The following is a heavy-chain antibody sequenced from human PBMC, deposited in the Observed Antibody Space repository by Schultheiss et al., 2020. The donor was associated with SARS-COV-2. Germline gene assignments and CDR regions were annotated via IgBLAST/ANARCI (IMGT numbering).Heavy chain of an antibody. CDR2: IYWNDDK. CDR1: GFSLSTSGVG. V-gene: IGHV2-5*01. D-gene: IGHD1-1*01. CDR3: ARILRLERAFDI. J-gene: IGHJ3*02. Sequence: SGPTLVKPTQTLTLTCTFSGFSLSTSGVGVGWIRQPPGKALEWLALIYWNDDKRYSPSLKSRLTITKDTSKNQVVLTMTNMDPVDTATYYCARILRLERAFDIWGQGTMVTVSS.